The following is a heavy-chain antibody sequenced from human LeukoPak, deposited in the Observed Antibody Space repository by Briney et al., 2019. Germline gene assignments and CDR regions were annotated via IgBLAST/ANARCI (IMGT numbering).Heavy chain of an antibody. V-gene: IGHV3-23*01. CDR1: GFTFSSYA. D-gene: IGHD1-1*01. Sequence: PGGSLRLSCAASGFTFSSYAMSWVRQAPGKGLEWVSTIGGRGGNTYYADSVKGRFTISRDNSKNTPYLQMNSLRAEDTAEFYCANHLNEGAYYYYYMDVWGKGTTVTVSS. J-gene: IGHJ6*03. CDR3: ANHLNEGAYYYYYMDV. CDR2: IGGRGGNT.